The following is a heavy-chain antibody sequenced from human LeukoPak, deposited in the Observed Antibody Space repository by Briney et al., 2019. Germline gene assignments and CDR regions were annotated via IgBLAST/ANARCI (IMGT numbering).Heavy chain of an antibody. D-gene: IGHD3-10*01. CDR2: IIPILGIA. CDR3: ARGAAYYYGSGSYYLDY. J-gene: IGHJ4*01. Sequence: ASVKVSCKASGGTFSSYAISWVRQAPGQGLEWMGRIIPILGIANYAQKFQGRVTITADKSTSTAYMELSSLRSDDTAVYYCARGAAYYYGSGSYYLDYW. CDR1: GGTFSSYA. V-gene: IGHV1-69*04.